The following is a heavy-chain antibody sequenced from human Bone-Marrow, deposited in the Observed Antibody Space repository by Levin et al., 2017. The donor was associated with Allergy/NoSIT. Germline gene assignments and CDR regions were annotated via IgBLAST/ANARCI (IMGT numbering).Heavy chain of an antibody. J-gene: IGHJ5*02. CDR2: INEDGRQK. CDR1: KFNFNSFY. CDR3: VRVSPRSDKSASGSHYWLDP. Sequence: GGSLRLSCTASKFNFNSFYMTWVRQAPGKGLEWVATINEDGRQKYFVDSVRGRFTISRENANDSLYLHMNSLKEEDTAVYFCVRVSPRSDKSASGSHYWLDPWGQGTRVTVSS. V-gene: IGHV3-7*01. D-gene: IGHD3-10*01.